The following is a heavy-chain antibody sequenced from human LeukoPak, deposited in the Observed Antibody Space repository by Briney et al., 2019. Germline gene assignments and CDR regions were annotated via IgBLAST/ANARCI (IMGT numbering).Heavy chain of an antibody. Sequence: SETLSLTCTVSGGSIIGTRGKWVWSRQLPGRGTEGVASVDYSGTTYDNASHRSPENISVDMYKKQFSMKVTSVTAADTSAYYCARRLHYYDYWGQGTLVTVSS. D-gene: IGHD2-15*01. CDR2: VDYSGTT. V-gene: IGHV4-39*01. CDR1: GGSIIGTRGK. J-gene: IGHJ4*02. CDR3: ARRLHYYDY.